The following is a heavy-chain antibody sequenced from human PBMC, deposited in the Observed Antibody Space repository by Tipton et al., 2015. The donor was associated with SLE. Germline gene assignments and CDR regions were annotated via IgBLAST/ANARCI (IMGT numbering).Heavy chain of an antibody. D-gene: IGHD6-6*01. J-gene: IGHJ3*02. CDR1: GGTFSSYT. V-gene: IGHV1-69*09. CDR2: IIPILGIA. Sequence: QVQLVQSGAEVKRPGSSVKVSCKASGGTFSSYTISWVRQAPGQGLEWMGRIIPILGIANYAQKFQGRVTITADESTSTAYMELSSLRSEDTAVYYCASLLGYSTSSSALDIWGQGTMVTVSS. CDR3: ASLLGYSTSSSALDI.